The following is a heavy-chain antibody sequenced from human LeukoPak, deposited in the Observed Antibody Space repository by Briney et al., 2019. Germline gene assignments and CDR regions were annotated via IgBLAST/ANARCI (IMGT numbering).Heavy chain of an antibody. CDR3: ARDSSDILTGYYHF. CDR2: INPNSGRT. V-gene: IGHV1-2*02. D-gene: IGHD3-9*01. J-gene: IGHJ4*02. Sequence: ASVNVSCMTSGYTFNDYYLHWVRQAPGQGLEWMGWINPNSGRTNYAPKFQGRVTLTTDTSISTAYMELSSLISGDTALYYCARDSSDILTGYYHFWGQGTLVTVSS. CDR1: GYTFNDYY.